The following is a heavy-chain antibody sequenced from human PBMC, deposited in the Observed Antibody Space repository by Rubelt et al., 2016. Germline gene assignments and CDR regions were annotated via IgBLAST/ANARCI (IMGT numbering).Heavy chain of an antibody. D-gene: IGHD4-17*01. V-gene: IGHV4-38-2*02. CDR1: GYSISSGYY. J-gene: IGHJ5*02. Sequence: QVQLQESGPGLGKPSETLSLGCTVSGYSISSGYYWGWIRQPPGKGLEWIVNMYHSGRTNYNPSLQSRLNVSVDTTKNQFSLKLGSGTAADTAVYYGARGRFGDSSHSYNWFDPWGQGALVTVSS. CDR3: ARGRFGDSSHSYNWFDP. CDR2: MYHSGRT.